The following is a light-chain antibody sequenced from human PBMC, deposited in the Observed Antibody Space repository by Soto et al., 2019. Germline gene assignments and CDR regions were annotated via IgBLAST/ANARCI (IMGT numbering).Light chain of an antibody. CDR1: SSDVGGYNY. Sequence: QSVLAQPASVSGSPGQSITISCTGTSSDVGGYNYVSWYQQHPGKAPKLIIYEVSNRPSGVSNRFSGSKSGNTASLTISGLQAEDEADYYCSSYTSSSTLEVFGGGTK. V-gene: IGLV2-14*01. CDR2: EVS. J-gene: IGLJ2*01. CDR3: SSYTSSSTLEV.